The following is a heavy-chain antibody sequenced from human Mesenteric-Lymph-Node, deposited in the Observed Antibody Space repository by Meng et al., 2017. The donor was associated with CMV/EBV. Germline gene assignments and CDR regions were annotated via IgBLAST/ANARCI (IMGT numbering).Heavy chain of an antibody. V-gene: IGHV1-18*01. J-gene: IGHJ6*02. D-gene: IGHD3-10*01. CDR1: GYTFTSYG. CDR2: ISAYNGYT. CDR3: ARGGDRGSGSYYYYGLDV. Sequence: ASVKVSCKASGYTFTSYGLSWVRQAPGQGLEWIGWISAYNGYTIYAQGLQDRVTMTTDTSTSTAYMEVRSLRFDDTAVYYCARGGDRGSGSYYYYGLDVWGQGTTVTVSS.